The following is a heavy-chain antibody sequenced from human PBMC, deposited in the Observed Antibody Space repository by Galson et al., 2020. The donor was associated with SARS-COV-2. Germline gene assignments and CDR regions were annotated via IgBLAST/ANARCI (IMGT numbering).Heavy chain of an antibody. J-gene: IGHJ5*01. CDR1: GFTFSSYW. Sequence: GGSLRLSCAASGFTFSSYWMSWVRQAPGKGLEWVANMKQDGSEKHYVDSVKGRFIISRDNTKKSLYLQMNSLRAEDTAVYYCTRARYYSNSGTYWALGDSWGQGTLVTVSS. V-gene: IGHV3-7*04. D-gene: IGHD3-10*01. CDR2: MKQDGSEK. CDR3: TRARYYSNSGTYWALGDS.